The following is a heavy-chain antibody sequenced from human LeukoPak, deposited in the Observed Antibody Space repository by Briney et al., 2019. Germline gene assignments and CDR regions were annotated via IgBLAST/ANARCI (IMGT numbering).Heavy chain of an antibody. CDR2: ISSSGSTI. V-gene: IGHV3-48*03. CDR3: ARDSGYSYGYGRYFDY. CDR1: GFTFSSYE. Sequence: GGSLRLSCAASGFTFSSYEMNWVRQAPGKGLEWVSYISSSGSTIYYADSVKGRFTISRDNAKNSLYLQMNSLRAEDTAVCYCARDSGYSYGYGRYFDYWGQGTLVTVSS. J-gene: IGHJ4*02. D-gene: IGHD5-18*01.